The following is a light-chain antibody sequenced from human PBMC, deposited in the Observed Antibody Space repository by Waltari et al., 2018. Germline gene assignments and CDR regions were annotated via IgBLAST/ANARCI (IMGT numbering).Light chain of an antibody. Sequence: QSALTQPASVSGSPGQSITIACTGPSSDIGYYNYFSWYQQHPGKAPKLMISNVSNRPSGLSNRFSGSKSGNTASLTISGLQAEDEADYYCSSYTTSSTVVFGGGTKLTVL. CDR3: SSYTTSSTVV. CDR2: NVS. CDR1: SSDIGYYNY. J-gene: IGLJ2*01. V-gene: IGLV2-14*03.